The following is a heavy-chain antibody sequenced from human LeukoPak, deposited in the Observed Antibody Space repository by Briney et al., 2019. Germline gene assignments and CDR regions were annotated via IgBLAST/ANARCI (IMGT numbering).Heavy chain of an antibody. CDR3: AIRVRARGFDY. CDR1: GYAFTSYG. Sequence: GASVKVSCKASGYAFTSYGISWVRQAPGQGLEWMGWISAYSGNTNYAQKLQGRVTMTTDTSTSTAYMELRSLRSDDTAVYYCAIRVRARGFDYWGQGTLVTVSS. D-gene: IGHD3-10*01. CDR2: ISAYSGNT. J-gene: IGHJ4*02. V-gene: IGHV1-18*01.